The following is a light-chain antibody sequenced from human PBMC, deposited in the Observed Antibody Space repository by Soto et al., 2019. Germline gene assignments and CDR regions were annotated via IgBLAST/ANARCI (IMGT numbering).Light chain of an antibody. CDR2: EDN. V-gene: IGLV6-57*01. CDR3: QSYDATNQV. J-gene: IGLJ3*02. Sequence: NFMLTQPHSVSESPGKTVIISYTRSSGSIASNYVQWYQQRPGSSPTTVIYEDNQRPSGVPDRFSGSIDSSSNSASLTISGLETEDEADSYCQSYDATNQVFGGGTKLTVL. CDR1: SGSIASNY.